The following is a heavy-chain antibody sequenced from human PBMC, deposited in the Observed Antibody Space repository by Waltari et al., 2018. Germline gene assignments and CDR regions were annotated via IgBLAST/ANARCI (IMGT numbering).Heavy chain of an antibody. CDR2: INHSGST. Sequence: QVQLQQWGAGLLRPSETLSLTCAVYGGSFSGSYWSWIRQPPGKGLEWIGEINHSGSTNYNPSLKSRVTISVDTSKNQFSLKLSSVTAADTAVYYCATGRRELGFAFDIWGQGTMVTVSS. V-gene: IGHV4-34*01. CDR3: ATGRRELGFAFDI. J-gene: IGHJ3*02. D-gene: IGHD1-26*01. CDR1: GGSFSGSY.